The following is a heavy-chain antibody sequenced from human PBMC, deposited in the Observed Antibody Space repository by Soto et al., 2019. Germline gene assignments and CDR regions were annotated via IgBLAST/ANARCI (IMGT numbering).Heavy chain of an antibody. V-gene: IGHV1-46*01. D-gene: IGHD4-17*01. CDR2: INPTDGST. CDR3: ARAKKTLNDNGAYTGVDP. J-gene: IGHJ5*02. CDR1: GYTFTSYN. Sequence: QVQLVQSGAEVKKPGASVKVSCKTSGYTFTSYNMHWVRQAPGQGLDWMGVINPTDGSTAYAQKFQGRVTMTRDTSTRTFYMDLSSLMSEDTALYYCARAKKTLNDNGAYTGVDPWGQGTMVTVSS.